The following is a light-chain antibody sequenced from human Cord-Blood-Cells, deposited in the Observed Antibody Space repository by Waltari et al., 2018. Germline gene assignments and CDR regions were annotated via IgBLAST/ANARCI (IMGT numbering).Light chain of an antibody. CDR1: QSISSY. CDR2: AAS. V-gene: IGKV1-39*01. CDR3: QQSYRMWT. Sequence: DIQMTQSPSSLSASVGDRVTITCRASQSISSYLNWYQQKPGKAPKLLIYAASSFQSGVPSRFSGSGSGTDFTITISSLQPEDFATYYCQQSYRMWTFGQGTKVEIK. J-gene: IGKJ1*01.